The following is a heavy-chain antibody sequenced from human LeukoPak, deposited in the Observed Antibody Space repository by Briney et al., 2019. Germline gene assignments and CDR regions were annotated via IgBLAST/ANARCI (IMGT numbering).Heavy chain of an antibody. V-gene: IGHV3-33*01. Sequence: GRSLRLSCAASGFTFSSYAMYWVRQAPGKGLEWVTIIWYDGSNKNYADSVKGRFTISRDNSKNTLYLQMNSLRAEDTAVYYCARGAYCSGGRCPGAFDIWGQGTMGTVSS. CDR1: GFTFSSYA. CDR3: ARGAYCSGGRCPGAFDI. J-gene: IGHJ3*02. D-gene: IGHD2-15*01. CDR2: IWYDGSNK.